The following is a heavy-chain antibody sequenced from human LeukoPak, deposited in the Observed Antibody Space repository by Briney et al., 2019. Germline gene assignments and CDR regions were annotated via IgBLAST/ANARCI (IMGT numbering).Heavy chain of an antibody. Sequence: GGSLRLSCAASEFTFSSYEMNWVRQAPGKGLEWILHISSSGTTTQYADSVKGRLTISRDNAKNSVDLQMSSLRAEDTAVYYCARRKGFYGMDVWGQGTTVTVSS. CDR1: EFTFSSYE. J-gene: IGHJ6*02. CDR2: ISSSGTTT. V-gene: IGHV3-48*03. CDR3: ARRKGFYGMDV.